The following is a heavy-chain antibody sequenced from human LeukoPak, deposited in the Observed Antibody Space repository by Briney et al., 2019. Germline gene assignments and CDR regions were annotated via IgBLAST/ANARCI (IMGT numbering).Heavy chain of an antibody. D-gene: IGHD3-10*01. V-gene: IGHV4-34*01. Sequence: SETLSLTCAVYGGSFSGYYWSWIRQPPGKGLEWIGEINHSGSTNYNPSLKSRVTISVDTSKNQFSLKLSSVTAADTAVYYCARVLLWFGELPHAFDIWGQGTMVTVSS. CDR2: INHSGST. CDR1: GGSFSGYY. CDR3: ARVLLWFGELPHAFDI. J-gene: IGHJ3*02.